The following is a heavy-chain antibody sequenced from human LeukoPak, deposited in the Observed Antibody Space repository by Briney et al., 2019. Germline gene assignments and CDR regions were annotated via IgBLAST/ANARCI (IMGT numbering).Heavy chain of an antibody. Sequence: GGSLRLSCEASGFTVSSYAMSWVRQAPGKGLEWVSAISGSADNTYYADSVKGRFTISRDSSKNTLFLQMNSLRAEDTAVYFCAKATYYYDSHGHNGVFEYWGQGSLLTVSS. CDR2: ISGSADNT. CDR1: GFTVSSYA. D-gene: IGHD3-22*01. J-gene: IGHJ4*02. V-gene: IGHV3-23*01. CDR3: AKATYYYDSHGHNGVFEY.